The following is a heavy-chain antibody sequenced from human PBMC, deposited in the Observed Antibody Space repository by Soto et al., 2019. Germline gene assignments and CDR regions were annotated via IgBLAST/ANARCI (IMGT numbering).Heavy chain of an antibody. CDR3: ARARATIAAAAIFDC. Sequence: QVQLQESGPGLVKPSGTLSLTCAVSGGSISTSNWWSWVRQPPGKGLEWIGEVYRTVSTNYNPSLESRVIVSVDKSKNQFALKLTSVTAADTAVYYCARARATIAAAAIFDCWGQGTLVTVSS. V-gene: IGHV4-4*02. CDR2: VYRTVST. D-gene: IGHD6-13*01. J-gene: IGHJ4*02. CDR1: GGSISTSNW.